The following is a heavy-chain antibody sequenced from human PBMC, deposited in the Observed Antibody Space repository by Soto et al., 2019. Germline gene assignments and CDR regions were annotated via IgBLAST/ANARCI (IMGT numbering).Heavy chain of an antibody. J-gene: IGHJ6*03. V-gene: IGHV4-39*01. Sequence: SETLSLTCTVSGGSISSSSYYWGWIRQPPGKGLEWIGSIYYSGSTYYNPSLKSRVTISVDTSKNQFSLKLSSVTAADTAVYYCASDCSGGSCYPNRYYYYYMDVWGKGTTVTVSS. CDR2: IYYSGST. D-gene: IGHD2-15*01. CDR3: ASDCSGGSCYPNRYYYYYMDV. CDR1: GGSISSSSYY.